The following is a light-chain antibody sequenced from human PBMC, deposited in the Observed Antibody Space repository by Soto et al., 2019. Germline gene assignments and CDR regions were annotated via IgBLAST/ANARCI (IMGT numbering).Light chain of an antibody. CDR2: KVS. CDR1: QSLVHSDGNTY. CDR3: MQAKRWPFT. J-gene: IGKJ3*01. Sequence: VVMTQSPLSLPVTLGQPASISCRSSQSLVHSDGNTYLEWFQQRPGQSPRRLIYKVSNRDSGVPDRISGSGSGTDFTLIISRVEAEDVGVYYCMQAKRWPFTFGPGTKVDIK. V-gene: IGKV2-30*02.